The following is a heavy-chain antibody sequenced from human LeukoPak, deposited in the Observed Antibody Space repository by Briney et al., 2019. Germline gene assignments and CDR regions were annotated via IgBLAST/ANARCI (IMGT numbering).Heavy chain of an antibody. J-gene: IGHJ4*02. D-gene: IGHD5-12*01. CDR1: GFTFSSYG. CDR2: IRYDGSNK. CDR3: AKAEVAVDIVATTPIDY. V-gene: IGHV3-30*02. Sequence: GGSLRLSCAASGFTFSSYGMHWVRQAPGKGLEWVAFIRYDGSNKYYADSVKGRFTISRDNSKNTLYLQMNSLRAEDTAVYYCAKAEVAVDIVATTPIDYWGQGTLVTVSS.